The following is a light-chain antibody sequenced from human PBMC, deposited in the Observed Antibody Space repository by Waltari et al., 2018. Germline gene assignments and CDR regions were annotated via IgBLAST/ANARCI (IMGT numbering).Light chain of an antibody. CDR1: QGISSY. CDR2: AAS. V-gene: IGKV1-9*01. Sequence: DIQLTQSPSFLSASVGDRVTITCRASQGISSYLAWYQQKPWKAPKLLIYAASTLHSGVPSRFSGSGSGTEFTLTISRLQPEDFATYYCQQLNSYPPTFGGGTKVEIK. J-gene: IGKJ4*01. CDR3: QQLNSYPPT.